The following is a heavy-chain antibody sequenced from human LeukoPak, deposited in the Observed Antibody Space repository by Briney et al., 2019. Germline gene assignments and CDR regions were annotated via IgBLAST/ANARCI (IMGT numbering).Heavy chain of an antibody. CDR1: GFTFSSYS. J-gene: IGHJ6*02. CDR2: ISSSSSYI. Sequence: GGSLRLSCAASGFTFSSYSMNWVRQAPGKGLEWVSSISSSSSYIYYADSVKGRFTISRDNAKNSLYLQMNSLRAEDTAVYYCARVAPGIAAAGINYCYGMDVWGQGTTVTVSS. V-gene: IGHV3-21*01. D-gene: IGHD6-13*01. CDR3: ARVAPGIAAAGINYCYGMDV.